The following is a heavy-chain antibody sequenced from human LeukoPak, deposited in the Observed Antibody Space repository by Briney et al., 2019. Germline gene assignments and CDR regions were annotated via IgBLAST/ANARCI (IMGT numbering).Heavy chain of an antibody. CDR3: ARAWIMVTSHLDF. CDR2: ISAHDGNT. CDR1: GYTFTNHG. V-gene: IGHV1-18*01. Sequence: ASVKVSCKASGYTFTNHGITWVRQAPGQGLEWMGWISAHDGNTNYAQKLQGRVTMTTDTSTSIAYMELRSLRSDDTAMYYCARAWIMVTSHLDFWGQGTLVTVSS. D-gene: IGHD2-21*02. J-gene: IGHJ4*02.